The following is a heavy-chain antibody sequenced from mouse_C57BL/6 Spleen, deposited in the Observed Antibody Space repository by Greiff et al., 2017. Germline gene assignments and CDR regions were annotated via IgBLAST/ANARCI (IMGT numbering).Heavy chain of an antibody. D-gene: IGHD2-3*01. Sequence: VKLQESGAELVRPGASVTLSCKASGYTFTDYEMHWVKQTPVHGLEWIGAIDPETGGTAYNQKFKGKAILTADKSSSTAYMELRSLTSEYSAVYYCTRNNGYLAWFAYWSQGTLVTVSA. V-gene: IGHV1-15*01. CDR1: GYTFTDYE. J-gene: IGHJ3*01. CDR3: TRNNGYLAWFAY. CDR2: IDPETGGT.